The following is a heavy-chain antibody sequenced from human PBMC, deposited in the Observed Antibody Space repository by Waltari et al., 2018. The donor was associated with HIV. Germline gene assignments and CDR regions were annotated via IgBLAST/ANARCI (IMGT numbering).Heavy chain of an antibody. CDR2: ISDTGRVI. Sequence: QVQLLDSGGGLVKPGGSLRLSCAASGFSFTAHHMSWVRQAPGKGLEWVSYISDTGRVIYYADAVRGRFTISRDNTEKTLYLHMDSLRDEDSALYSCARHVRPHLEYFDHWGQGTLVTVFS. CDR3: ARHVRPHLEYFDH. J-gene: IGHJ4*02. V-gene: IGHV3-11*04. D-gene: IGHD1-1*01. CDR1: GFSFTAHH.